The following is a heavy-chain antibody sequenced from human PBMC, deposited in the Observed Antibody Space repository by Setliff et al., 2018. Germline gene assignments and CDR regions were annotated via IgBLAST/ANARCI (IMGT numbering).Heavy chain of an antibody. V-gene: IGHV4-59*01. CDR1: GGSISSYY. J-gene: IGHJ4*02. Sequence: PSETLSLTCTVSGGSISSYYWSWIRQPPGKGLEWIGCIYYSGSTNYNPSLKSRVTISVDTSKNQFSLKLSSVTAADTAVYYCARGGWDYHFDYWGQGTQVTVSS. CDR2: IYYSGST. CDR3: ARGGWDYHFDY. D-gene: IGHD6-19*01.